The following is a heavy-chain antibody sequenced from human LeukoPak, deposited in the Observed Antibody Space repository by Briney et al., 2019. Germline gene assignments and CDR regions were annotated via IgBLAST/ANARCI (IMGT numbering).Heavy chain of an antibody. J-gene: IGHJ3*01. D-gene: IGHD2-21*01. CDR3: VRDGEGLDF. CDR2: ISWNSGSI. V-gene: IGHV3-9*01. Sequence: GGSLRLSCAASGFTFDDYAMHWVRQAPGKGLEWVSGISWNSGSIGYADSVKGRFTISRDDAKDSLYLQMNSLRVEDTAVYYCVRDGEGLDFWGQGTTVTVSS. CDR1: GFTFDDYA.